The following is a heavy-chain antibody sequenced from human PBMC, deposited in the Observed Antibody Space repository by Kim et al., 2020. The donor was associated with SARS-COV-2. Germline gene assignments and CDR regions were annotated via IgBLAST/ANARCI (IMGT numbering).Heavy chain of an antibody. Sequence: GESLKISCKGSGYSFTSYWIGWVRQMPRKGLEWMGIIYPGDSDTRYSPSFQGQVTISADKSISTAYLQWSSLKASDTAMYYCAREPRRITIFGVVTYGMDVWGQGTTVTVSS. CDR3: AREPRRITIFGVVTYGMDV. CDR1: GYSFTSYW. J-gene: IGHJ6*02. V-gene: IGHV5-51*01. CDR2: IYPGDSDT. D-gene: IGHD3-3*01.